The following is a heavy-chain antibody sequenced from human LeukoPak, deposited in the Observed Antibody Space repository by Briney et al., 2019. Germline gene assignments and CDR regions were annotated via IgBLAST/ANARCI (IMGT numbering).Heavy chain of an antibody. Sequence: ASVKVSCKASGYTFTSYGISWVRQAPGQGLEWMGWISAYNGNTNYAQKLQGRVTMTTDTSTSTAYMELRSLRSDDTAVYYCARVPGDYYYYYYMDVWGKGTTVTVSS. CDR1: GYTFTSYG. CDR3: ARVPGDYYYYYYMDV. D-gene: IGHD3-10*01. V-gene: IGHV1-18*01. J-gene: IGHJ6*03. CDR2: ISAYNGNT.